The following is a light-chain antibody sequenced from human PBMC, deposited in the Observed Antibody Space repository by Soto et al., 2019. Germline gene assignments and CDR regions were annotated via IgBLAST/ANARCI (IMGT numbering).Light chain of an antibody. CDR1: SSDVGAYNY. CDR3: SSYTSSSTWL. J-gene: IGLJ3*02. V-gene: IGLV2-14*03. CDR2: EVS. Sequence: QSALTQPASVSGSPGQSITISCTGTSSDVGAYNYVSWYQQHPGKAPKLMIYEVSNRPSGVSNRFSGSKSGNTASLTISGLQAGDEADYYCSSYTSSSTWLFGGGTKLTVL.